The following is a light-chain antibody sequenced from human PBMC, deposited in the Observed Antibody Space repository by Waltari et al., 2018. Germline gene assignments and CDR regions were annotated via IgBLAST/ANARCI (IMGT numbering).Light chain of an antibody. Sequence: DIQMTQSPSSVSPSVGDKVTITCRASQGISSWLAWYQQKPGRAPILLIYAASSLQSGVPARFSGSGSGTEFTLTISSLQPDDFATYYCQQAASFPLTFGGGTKVEIK. CDR1: QGISSW. CDR3: QQAASFPLT. V-gene: IGKV1-12*01. CDR2: AAS. J-gene: IGKJ4*01.